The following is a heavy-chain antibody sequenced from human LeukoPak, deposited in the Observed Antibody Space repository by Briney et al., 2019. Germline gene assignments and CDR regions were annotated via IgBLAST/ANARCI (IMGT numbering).Heavy chain of an antibody. D-gene: IGHD2-2*01. CDR3: ARLNLDCKSSSCYVFDY. CDR2: IYPGDSDT. V-gene: IGHV5-51*01. J-gene: IGHJ4*02. Sequence: GESLKISCKGSGYSFTSYWIGWVRQMPGKGLEWMGIIYPGDSDTRYSPSFQGQVTISADKSISTAYVQWKASDTAMYYCARLNLDCKSSSCYVFDYWGQGTLVTVSS. CDR1: GYSFTSYW.